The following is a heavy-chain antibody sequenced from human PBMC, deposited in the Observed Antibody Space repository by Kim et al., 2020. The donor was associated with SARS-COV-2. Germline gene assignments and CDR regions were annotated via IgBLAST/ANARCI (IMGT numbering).Heavy chain of an antibody. J-gene: IGHJ4*01. D-gene: IGHD3-10*01. CDR3: AKDIFHSGSGSRYEY. V-gene: IGHV3-9*01. CDR1: GFTFDDYA. Sequence: GGSLRLSCAASGFTFDDYAMHWVRQAPGKGLEWVSGISWNSGSIGYADSVKGRFTISRDNAKNSLYLQMNSLRAEDTALYYCAKDIFHSGSGSRYEYWG. CDR2: ISWNSGSI.